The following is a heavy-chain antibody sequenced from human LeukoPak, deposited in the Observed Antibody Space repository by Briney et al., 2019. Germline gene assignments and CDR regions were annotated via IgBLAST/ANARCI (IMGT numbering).Heavy chain of an antibody. V-gene: IGHV1-18*01. CDR3: ASGPWNYYDSSGYDY. CDR1: GYTFTSYG. J-gene: IGHJ4*02. Sequence: ASVKVSCKASGYTFTSYGISWVRQAPGQGLEWVGWISANNGDTDYAQKFQARVTMTTDTSTSTAYMELRSLRSEDTAVYYCASGPWNYYDSSGYDYWGQGTLVTVSS. D-gene: IGHD3-22*01. CDR2: ISANNGDT.